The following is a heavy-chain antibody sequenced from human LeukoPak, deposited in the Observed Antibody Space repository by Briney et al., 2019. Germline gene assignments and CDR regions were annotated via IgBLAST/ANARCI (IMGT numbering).Heavy chain of an antibody. D-gene: IGHD3-22*01. CDR1: GFTFSSYG. CDR3: AKVGSYDSSGYHLVPYDY. J-gene: IGHJ4*02. CDR2: ISGSGGST. Sequence: PGGSLRLSCAASGFTFSSYGMSWVRQAPGKGLEWVSSISGSGGSTYYADSVKGRFTISRDNSKNTLYLQMNSLRAEDTAVYYCAKVGSYDSSGYHLVPYDYWGQGTLVTVSS. V-gene: IGHV3-23*01.